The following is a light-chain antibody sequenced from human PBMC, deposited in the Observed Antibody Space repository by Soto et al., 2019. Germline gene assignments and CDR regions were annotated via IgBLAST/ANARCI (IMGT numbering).Light chain of an antibody. CDR1: QNVLYSANNKNY. CDR2: WAS. J-gene: IGKJ3*01. Sequence: DIVMTQSPDSLAVSLGERATINCKSSQNVLYSANNKNYLAWYQQKPGQPPKLLIYWASNRDSGVPDRFSGSGSGTDFTLTISSLQAEDVALYYCQQYYTSPVTFGPGTKVDIK. V-gene: IGKV4-1*01. CDR3: QQYYTSPVT.